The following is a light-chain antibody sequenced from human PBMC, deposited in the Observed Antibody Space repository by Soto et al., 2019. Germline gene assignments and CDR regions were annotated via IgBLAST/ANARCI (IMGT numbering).Light chain of an antibody. V-gene: IGLV2-14*01. CDR1: SSDVGGYKY. CDR2: EVS. CDR3: SSYTSTNTYV. J-gene: IGLJ1*01. Sequence: QSVLTQPASVSGSPGQSITISCTGTSSDVGGYKYVTWYQQNPGKAPKVLIYEVSNRFSGVSNRFSGSKSGNTASLTISGLQDEDEADYFCSSYTSTNTYVFGSGTKLTVL.